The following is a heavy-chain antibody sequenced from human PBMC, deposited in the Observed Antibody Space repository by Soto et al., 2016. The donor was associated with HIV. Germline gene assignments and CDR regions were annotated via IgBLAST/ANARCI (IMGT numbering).Heavy chain of an antibody. J-gene: IGHJ4*02. Sequence: EVQLLESGGGLVRPGGSLRLSCAASGFTFSIYAMTWVRQAPEKGLEWVSTISTSGGNAYYADSAKGRFTISRDNSNNTLYLQMNSLRAEDTAVYYCAKDGEGFYGSGSYYRALYYFDNWGQGTLVTVSS. D-gene: IGHD3-10*01. V-gene: IGHV3-23*01. CDR1: GFTFSIYA. CDR2: ISTSGGNA. CDR3: AKDGEGFYGSGSYYRALYYFDN.